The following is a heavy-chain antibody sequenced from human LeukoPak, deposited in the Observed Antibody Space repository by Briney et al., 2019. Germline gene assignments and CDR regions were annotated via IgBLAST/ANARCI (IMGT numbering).Heavy chain of an antibody. V-gene: IGHV4-39*01. CDR3: ARSRQYQLLGWFDP. Sequence: SETLSLTCTVSGGSTSSSSYYWGWIRQPPGKGLEWIGSIYYSGSTYYNPSLKSRVTISVDTSKNQFSLKLSSVTAADTAVYYCARSRQYQLLGWFDPWGQGTLVTVSS. D-gene: IGHD2-2*01. CDR2: IYYSGST. J-gene: IGHJ5*02. CDR1: GGSTSSSSYY.